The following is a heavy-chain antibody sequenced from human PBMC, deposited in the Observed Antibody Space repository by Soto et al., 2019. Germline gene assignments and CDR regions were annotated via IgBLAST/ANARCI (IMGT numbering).Heavy chain of an antibody. J-gene: IGHJ6*02. CDR1: GGSFSGYY. V-gene: IGHV4-34*01. CDR3: ARGGLSYYYYYYGMDV. CDR2: INHSGST. Sequence: SETLSLTCAVYGGSFSGYYWSWIRQPPGKGLEWIGEINHSGSTNYNPSLKSRVTISVDTSKNQFSLELSSVTAADTAVYYCARGGLSYYYYYYGMDVWGQGTTVTVSS.